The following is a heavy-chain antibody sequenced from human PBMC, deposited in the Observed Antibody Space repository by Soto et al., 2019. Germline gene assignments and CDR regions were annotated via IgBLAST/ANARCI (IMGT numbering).Heavy chain of an antibody. V-gene: IGHV4-59*01. CDR1: GGTIISYY. J-gene: IGHJ5*02. CDR2: IYYSGST. D-gene: IGHD3-22*01. Sequence: PSGTLCLTCTVSGGTIISYYLSWIRQPPGKGLEWIGYIYYSGSTNYNPSLKSRVTISVDTSKNQFSLKLSSVTAADTAVYYCAREGHYYDSSGYQTWVDPWGQGTLVTVS. CDR3: AREGHYYDSSGYQTWVDP.